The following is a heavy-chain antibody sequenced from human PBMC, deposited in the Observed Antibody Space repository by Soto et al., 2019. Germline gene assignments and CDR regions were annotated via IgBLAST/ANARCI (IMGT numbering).Heavy chain of an antibody. CDR2: IYYSGST. Sequence: QVQLQESGPGLVKPSETLSLTCTVSGGSISSYYWSWIRQPPGKGLEWIGYIYYSGSTNYNPSLQSRVTIAVDTSKNQFSLKLSSVTAADTAVYYCARGRVYSYGYDYYCGMDVWGQGTTVTVSS. V-gene: IGHV4-59*01. CDR1: GGSISSYY. CDR3: ARGRVYSYGYDYYCGMDV. D-gene: IGHD5-18*01. J-gene: IGHJ6*02.